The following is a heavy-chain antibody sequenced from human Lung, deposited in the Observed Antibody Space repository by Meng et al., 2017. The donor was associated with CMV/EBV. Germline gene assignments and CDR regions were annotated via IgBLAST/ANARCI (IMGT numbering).Heavy chain of an antibody. CDR3: ARRSWSSSSGYHSFFDS. Sequence: QTLXLTXAVYSGSFTDSYWTWIRQFPGKGPEWIGEINHSGSVRCNPSLESRVSISADTSKNQFSLNLRSVAAADSAIYFCARRSWSSSSGYHSFFDSWGQEXLVTVSS. D-gene: IGHD3-22*01. J-gene: IGHJ5*01. CDR2: INHSGSV. CDR1: SGSFTDSY. V-gene: IGHV4-34*01.